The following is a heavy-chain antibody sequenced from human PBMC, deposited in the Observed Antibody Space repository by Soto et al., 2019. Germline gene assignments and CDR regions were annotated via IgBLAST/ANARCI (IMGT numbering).Heavy chain of an antibody. CDR2: IYYSGST. CDR3: ARSTDSSGWRFDY. Sequence: SQTLSVTCSVGDASISIYSWSWIRKTPGKGLEWIGYIYYSGSTNYNPSLKSRVAISVDTSKNQFSLKLSSVTAADTAVYYCARSTDSSGWRFDYWGQGTQVTVSS. J-gene: IGHJ4*02. V-gene: IGHV4-59*01. CDR1: DASISIYS. D-gene: IGHD6-19*01.